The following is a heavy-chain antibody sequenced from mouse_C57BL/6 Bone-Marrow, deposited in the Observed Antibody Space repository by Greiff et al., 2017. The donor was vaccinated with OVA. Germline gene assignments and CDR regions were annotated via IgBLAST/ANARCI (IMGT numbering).Heavy chain of an antibody. Sequence: LEESGAELARPGASVKLSCKASGYTFTSYGISWVKQRTGQGLEWIGEIYPRSGNTYYNEKFKGKATLTADKSSSTAYMELRSLTSEDSAVYFCARDYYYGSSYRYFDVWGTGTTVTVSS. J-gene: IGHJ1*03. CDR3: ARDYYYGSSYRYFDV. V-gene: IGHV1-81*01. CDR1: GYTFTSYG. D-gene: IGHD1-1*01. CDR2: IYPRSGNT.